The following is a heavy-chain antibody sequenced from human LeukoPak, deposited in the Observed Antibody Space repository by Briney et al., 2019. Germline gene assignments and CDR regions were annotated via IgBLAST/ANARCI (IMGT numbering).Heavy chain of an antibody. D-gene: IGHD5-18*01. CDR2: INPNSGGT. Sequence: ASVKVSCKASGYTFAGYYIYWVRRAPGQGLEWMGWINPNSGGTNYAQKFQGRVTMTSDTSISTAYMELSSLRSDDTAVYYCAREHSFGQGSWFDPWGQGTLVTVSS. V-gene: IGHV1-2*02. CDR3: AREHSFGQGSWFDP. J-gene: IGHJ5*02. CDR1: GYTFAGYY.